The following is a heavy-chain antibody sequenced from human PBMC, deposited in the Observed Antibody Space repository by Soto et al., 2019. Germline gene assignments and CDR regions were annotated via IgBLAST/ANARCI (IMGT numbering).Heavy chain of an antibody. J-gene: IGHJ6*02. CDR2: TYYRSKWYN. CDR3: ARGSKGRFLEWSLMDV. Sequence: SQTLSLTCAISGDSVSSNSAAWNWIRQSPSRGLEWLGRTYYRSKWYNDYAVSVKSRITINPDTSKNQFSLQLNSVTPEDTAVYYCARGSKGRFLEWSLMDVWGQGTPVTVSS. CDR1: GDSVSSNSAA. V-gene: IGHV6-1*01. D-gene: IGHD3-3*01.